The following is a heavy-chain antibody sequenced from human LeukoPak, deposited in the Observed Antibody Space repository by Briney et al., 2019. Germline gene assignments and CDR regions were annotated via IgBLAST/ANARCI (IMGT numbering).Heavy chain of an antibody. J-gene: IGHJ3*02. Sequence: PGGSLRLSCVASGFTFSSYEMNWVRQAPGKGLEWISYISTTGDRIQYADSVKGRFTISRDNSKNTLYLQMNNLRAEDTAVYYCAREGSGGYNSDDGFDIWGQGTMVTVSS. V-gene: IGHV3-48*03. CDR1: GFTFSSYE. CDR2: ISTTGDRI. D-gene: IGHD3-22*01. CDR3: AREGSGGYNSDDGFDI.